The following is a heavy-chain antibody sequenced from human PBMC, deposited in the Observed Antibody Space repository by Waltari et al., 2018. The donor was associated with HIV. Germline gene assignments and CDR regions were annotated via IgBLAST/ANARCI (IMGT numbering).Heavy chain of an antibody. D-gene: IGHD1-1*01. CDR1: GFTFSSYE. CDR3: ARNPPRRPFDY. V-gene: IGHV3-48*03. J-gene: IGHJ4*02. CDR2: ISSSGSTI. Sequence: LVESGGGLVQPGGSLRLSCAASGFTFSSYEMNWVRQAPGKGLEWVSYISSSGSTIYYADSVKGRFTISRDNAKNSLYLQMNSLRAEDTAVYYCARNPPRRPFDYWGQGTLVTVSS.